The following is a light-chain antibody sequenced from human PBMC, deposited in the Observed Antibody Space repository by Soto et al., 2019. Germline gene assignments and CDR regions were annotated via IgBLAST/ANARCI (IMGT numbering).Light chain of an antibody. J-gene: IGKJ4*01. CDR3: QQYGSSPQIT. CDR1: QSVSSSY. CDR2: GAS. Sequence: EIVLTQSPGTLSLSPGERATLSCRASQSVSSSYLAWYQQKPGQAPRLLIYGASSRATGIPDRFSGSGSGTDFTLTISRLEPEDFVVYYCQQYGSSPQITFGGGTKVDIK. V-gene: IGKV3-20*01.